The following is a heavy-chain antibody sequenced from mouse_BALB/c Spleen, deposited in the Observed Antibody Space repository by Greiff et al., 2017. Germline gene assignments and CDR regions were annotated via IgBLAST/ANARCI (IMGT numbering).Heavy chain of an antibody. CDR3: TRFYYDYDRGFAY. CDR1: GFTFSNYW. Sequence: EVKLMESGGGLVQPGGSMKLSCVASGFTFSNYWMNWVRQSPEKGLEWVAEIRLKSNNYATHYAESVKGRFTISRDDSKSSVYLQMNNLRAEDTGIYYCTRFYYDYDRGFAYWGQGTLVTVSA. J-gene: IGHJ3*01. CDR2: IRLKSNNYAT. D-gene: IGHD2-4*01. V-gene: IGHV6-6*02.